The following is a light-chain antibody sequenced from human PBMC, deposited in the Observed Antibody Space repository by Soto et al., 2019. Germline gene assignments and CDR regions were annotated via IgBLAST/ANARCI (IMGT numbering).Light chain of an antibody. CDR2: EVS. Sequence: QSALTQPASVSGSPGQSITISCTGTSSDVGGYNYVSWYQQHPGKAPKLIIYEVSNRPSGVSNRFSGSKSGNTASLTISGLQAKDEADYYSNSYTSTPPGVFGTGTKVTVL. CDR1: SSDVGGYNY. CDR3: NSYTSTPPGV. V-gene: IGLV2-14*01. J-gene: IGLJ1*01.